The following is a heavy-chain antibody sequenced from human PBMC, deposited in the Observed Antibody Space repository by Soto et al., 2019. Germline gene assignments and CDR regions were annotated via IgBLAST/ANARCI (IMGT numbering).Heavy chain of an antibody. CDR2: INPSGGST. CDR1: GYTFTSYY. CDR3: ARGLVVAAVYLAYQFED. D-gene: IGHD2-15*01. J-gene: IGHJ4*02. V-gene: IGHV1-46*03. Sequence: ASVKVSCKASGYTFTSYYMHWVRQAPGQGFEWMGIINPSGGSTSYAQKFQGRVTMTRDTSTSTVYMELSSLRSEDTAVYYCARGLVVAAVYLAYQFEDWGQGTLVTVSS.